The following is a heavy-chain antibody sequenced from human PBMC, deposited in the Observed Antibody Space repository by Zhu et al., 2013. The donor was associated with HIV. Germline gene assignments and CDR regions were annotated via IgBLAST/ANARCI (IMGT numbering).Heavy chain of an antibody. D-gene: IGHD3-3*01. J-gene: IGHJ4*02. CDR3: AGPLNDFWSGLGY. Sequence: QLVQSGLEVKKPGASVKVSCKASGYIFTGYYMHWVRQAPGQGLEWMGWINPNSGGTNYPQKFHGRVTMTRDTSITTAYLEVSRLRSDDTAVYYCAGPLNDFWSGLGYWGQGTLVTVSS. CDR2: INPNSGGT. V-gene: IGHV1-2*02. CDR1: GYIFTGYY.